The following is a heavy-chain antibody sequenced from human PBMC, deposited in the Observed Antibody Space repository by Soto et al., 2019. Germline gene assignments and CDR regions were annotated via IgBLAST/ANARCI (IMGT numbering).Heavy chain of an antibody. CDR3: ARLVYDTRLNYLYLDS. Sequence: QVQVQESGPGLVKPSGTLSLTCTVSGVSISRGDWWSWVRQAPGKELQWIGEIHHSAGTSSHPSLRSRVSLSVDTSKNQFSLNLKSVTAADTGVYYCARLVYDTRLNYLYLDSWGQGLLVTLSS. CDR1: GVSISRGDW. CDR2: IHHSAGT. D-gene: IGHD3-22*01. J-gene: IGHJ4*02. V-gene: IGHV4-4*02.